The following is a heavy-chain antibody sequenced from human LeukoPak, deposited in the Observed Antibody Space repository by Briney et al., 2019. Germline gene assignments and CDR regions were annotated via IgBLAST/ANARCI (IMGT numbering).Heavy chain of an antibody. J-gene: IGHJ4*02. CDR1: RYTFTGYY. Sequence: GASVKVSCKASRYTFTGYYMHWVRQAPGQGLEWMGWINPKSGDTNYAQKFQGRVTMTRDTSISTAYMELSRLRTDDTAVYYCARDKSGNSGWYSYFDYWGQGTLVTVSS. V-gene: IGHV1-2*02. D-gene: IGHD6-19*01. CDR2: INPKSGDT. CDR3: ARDKSGNSGWYSYFDY.